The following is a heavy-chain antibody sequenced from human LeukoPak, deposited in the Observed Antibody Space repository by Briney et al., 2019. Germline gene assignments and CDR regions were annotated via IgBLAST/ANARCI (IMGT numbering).Heavy chain of an antibody. Sequence: SETLSLTCALSGGSFSAYYWSWIRQTPGKGLEWIGEINHSGSANYNPSLGSRVAISVDTSKNQFSLEMSSVTAADTAVYYCALDLTPFYDFWSSYYGTWGQGTLVTVSS. J-gene: IGHJ5*02. CDR3: ALDLTPFYDFWSSYYGT. CDR1: GGSFSAYY. V-gene: IGHV4-34*01. CDR2: INHSGSA. D-gene: IGHD3-3*01.